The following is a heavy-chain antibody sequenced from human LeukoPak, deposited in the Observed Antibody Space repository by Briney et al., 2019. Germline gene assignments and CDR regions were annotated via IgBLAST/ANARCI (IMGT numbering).Heavy chain of an antibody. CDR1: GFTFSSYT. Sequence: GGSLRLSCAASGFTFSSYTMNWVRQAPGKGLEWVSSITSSSSYIYYADSLKGRFTISRDNARNSLYLQMNSLRAEDTAVYYCARERGLRGFDYWGQGTLVTVSS. CDR3: ARERGLRGFDY. V-gene: IGHV3-21*01. D-gene: IGHD4-17*01. J-gene: IGHJ4*02. CDR2: ITSSSSYI.